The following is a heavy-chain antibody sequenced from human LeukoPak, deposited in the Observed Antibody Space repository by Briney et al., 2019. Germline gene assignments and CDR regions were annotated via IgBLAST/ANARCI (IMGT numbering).Heavy chain of an antibody. CDR1: GFTFSSYV. D-gene: IGHD2-2*01. Sequence: QAGGSLRLSCAASGFTFSSYVMHWVRQAPGKGLEWVAVISYDGSNKYYADSVKGRFTISRDNSKNTLYLQMNSLRAEDTAVYYCARDWKRVPAALVYYGMDVWGKGTTVTVSS. CDR2: ISYDGSNK. CDR3: ARDWKRVPAALVYYGMDV. J-gene: IGHJ6*04. V-gene: IGHV3-30*04.